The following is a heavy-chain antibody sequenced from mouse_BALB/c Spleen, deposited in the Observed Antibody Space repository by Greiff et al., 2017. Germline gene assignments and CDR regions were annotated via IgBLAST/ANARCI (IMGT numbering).Heavy chain of an antibody. CDR2: IWAGGST. Sequence: VQGVESGPGLVAPSQSLSITCTVSGFSLTSYGVHWVRQPPGKGLEWLGVIWAGGSTNYNSALMSRLSISKDNSKSQVFLKMNSLQTDDTAMYYCARRAMISLDYWGQGTSVTVSS. CDR3: ARRAMISLDY. D-gene: IGHD2-4*01. V-gene: IGHV2-9*02. J-gene: IGHJ4*01. CDR1: GFSLTSYG.